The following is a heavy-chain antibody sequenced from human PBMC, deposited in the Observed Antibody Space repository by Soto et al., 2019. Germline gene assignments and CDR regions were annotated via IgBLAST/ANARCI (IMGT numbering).Heavy chain of an antibody. CDR1: GFTFSSYA. Sequence: QVQLVESGGGVVQPGRSLRLSCAASGFTFSSYAMHWVRQAPGKGLEWVAVISYDGSNKYYADSVKGRFTISRDNSKNTLYLQMNSLRAEDTAVYYCAREVGAHHYYYCGMDVWGQGTTVTVSS. CDR2: ISYDGSNK. J-gene: IGHJ6*02. CDR3: AREVGAHHYYYCGMDV. D-gene: IGHD1-26*01. V-gene: IGHV3-30-3*01.